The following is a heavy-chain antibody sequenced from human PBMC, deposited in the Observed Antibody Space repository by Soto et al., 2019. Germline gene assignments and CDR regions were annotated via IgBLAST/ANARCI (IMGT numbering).Heavy chain of an antibody. CDR2: ISSSSSYI. D-gene: IGHD2-21*02. V-gene: IGHV3-21*01. J-gene: IGHJ6*03. Sequence: GGSLRLSCAASGFTFSSYSMNWVRQAPGKGLEWVSSISSSSSYIYYADSVKGRFTISRDNAKNSLYLQMNSLRAEDAALYYCARMTASYYYYYMDVWGKGTTVTVSS. CDR3: ARMTASYYYYYMDV. CDR1: GFTFSSYS.